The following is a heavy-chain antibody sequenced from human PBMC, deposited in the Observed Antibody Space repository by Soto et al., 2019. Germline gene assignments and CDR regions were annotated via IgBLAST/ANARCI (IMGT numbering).Heavy chain of an antibody. Sequence: EVQLVESGGGWIQPGGSLRLSCAASGFTVSSNYMSWVRQAPGKGLEWVSVIYSGGSTYYADSVKGRFTISRDNSKNTRYLQMNSLRAEDTAVYYCARDRVESGYPEYFQHWGQGTLVTVSS. D-gene: IGHD3-22*01. CDR3: ARDRVESGYPEYFQH. CDR1: GFTVSSNY. J-gene: IGHJ1*01. V-gene: IGHV3-53*01. CDR2: IYSGGST.